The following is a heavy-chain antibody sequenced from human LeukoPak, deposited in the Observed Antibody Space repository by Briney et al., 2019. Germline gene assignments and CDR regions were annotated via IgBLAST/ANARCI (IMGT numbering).Heavy chain of an antibody. CDR2: FDGNGPNT. CDR1: GFTFSSFA. CDR3: AKPRTTGLGWAQFDY. V-gene: IGHV3-23*01. J-gene: IGHJ4*02. D-gene: IGHD2-8*02. Sequence: GGSLRLSCAASGFTFSSFAMTWVRQAPGKGLEWVSGFDGNGPNTYYADSVKGRWTISRDNSRNTLYLEVNSLRPEDTAIYYCAKPRTTGLGWAQFDYWGQGSLVTVSS.